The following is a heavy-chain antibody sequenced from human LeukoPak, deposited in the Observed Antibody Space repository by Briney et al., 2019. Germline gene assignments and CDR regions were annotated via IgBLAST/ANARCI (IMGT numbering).Heavy chain of an antibody. CDR1: GGSISSGSYY. V-gene: IGHV4-61*02. J-gene: IGHJ4*02. D-gene: IGHD1-26*01. CDR2: IYTSGST. Sequence: SETLSLTCTVSGGSISSGSYYWSWIRQPAGKGLEWIGRIYTSGSTNYNPSLKSRVTISVDTSKNQFSLKLSSVTAADTAVYYCARYRSGSYSPFDYWGQGTLVTVSS. CDR3: ARYRSGSYSPFDY.